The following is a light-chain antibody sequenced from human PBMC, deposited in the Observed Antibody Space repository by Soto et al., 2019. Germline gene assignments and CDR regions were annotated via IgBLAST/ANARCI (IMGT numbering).Light chain of an antibody. Sequence: QSVLTQPPSVSGAPGQRVTISCTGSTTNIGAGYEVHWYQQRPGTAPKLLVSGHNIRPSGVSNRFSGSKSGNTASLTISGLQAEDEADYYCSSYTSSSTPYVFGTGTKLTVL. CDR2: GHN. V-gene: IGLV1-40*01. J-gene: IGLJ1*01. CDR1: TTNIGAGYE. CDR3: SSYTSSSTPYV.